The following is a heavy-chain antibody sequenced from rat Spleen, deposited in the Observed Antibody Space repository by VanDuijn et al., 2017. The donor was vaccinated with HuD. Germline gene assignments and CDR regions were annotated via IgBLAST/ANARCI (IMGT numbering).Heavy chain of an antibody. CDR2: ISHDGDST. V-gene: IGHV5-20*01. Sequence: EVQLVESDGGLVQPGRSLKLSCAASGFTFSDYYMAWVRQAPTKGLEWVATISHDGDSTYYRDSVKGRFTISRDNAKSTLYLQMDSLRSEDTATYYCARDYGGYDYFDYWGQGVMVTVSS. CDR1: GFTFSDYY. J-gene: IGHJ2*01. D-gene: IGHD1-11*01. CDR3: ARDYGGYDYFDY.